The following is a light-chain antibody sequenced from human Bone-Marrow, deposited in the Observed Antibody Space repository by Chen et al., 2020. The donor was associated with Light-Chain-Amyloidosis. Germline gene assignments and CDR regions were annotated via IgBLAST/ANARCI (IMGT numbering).Light chain of an antibody. CDR3: QSYQGSSQGV. CDR2: EDD. V-gene: IGLV6-57*01. Sequence: NFMLTQPHSVSESPGKTVIISCTRSSGSIATNYVQWYQQRPGSSPTTVSYEDDQRPSGVPERFSGSIDRSSNSASLTISGLKNGDEADYYCQSYQGSSQGVFGGGAKLTVL. CDR1: SGSIATNY. J-gene: IGLJ3*02.